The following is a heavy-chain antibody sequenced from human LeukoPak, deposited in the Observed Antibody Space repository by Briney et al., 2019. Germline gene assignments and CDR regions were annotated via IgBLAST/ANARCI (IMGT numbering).Heavy chain of an antibody. V-gene: IGHV3-21*01. CDR2: ISSSSSYI. CDR3: ARAEGYCSSTSCYFYEGMDV. Sequence: GGSLRLSCAASGFTFSSYSMNWVRQAPGKGLEWVSSISSSSSYIYYAGSVKGRFTISRDNAKNSLYLQMNSLRAEDTAVYYCARAEGYCSSTSCYFYEGMDVWGKGTTVTVSS. D-gene: IGHD2-2*01. J-gene: IGHJ6*03. CDR1: GFTFSSYS.